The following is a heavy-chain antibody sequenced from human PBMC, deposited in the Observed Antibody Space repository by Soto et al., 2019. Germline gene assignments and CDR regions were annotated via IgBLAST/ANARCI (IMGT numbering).Heavy chain of an antibody. J-gene: IGHJ4*02. CDR3: ARDYGGNYFFDY. CDR2: IYYSGST. D-gene: IGHD4-17*01. CDR1: GGSISSGGYY. Sequence: LSLTCTVSGGSISSGGYYWSWIRQHPGKGLEWIGYIYYSGSTYYNPSLKSRVTISVDTSKNQFSLKLSSVTAADTAVYYCARDYGGNYFFDYWGQGTLVTVSS. V-gene: IGHV4-31*03.